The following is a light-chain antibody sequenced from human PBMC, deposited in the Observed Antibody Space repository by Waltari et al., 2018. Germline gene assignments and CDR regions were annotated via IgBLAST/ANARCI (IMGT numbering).Light chain of an antibody. CDR2: TAS. CDR3: QQRNSYPIT. J-gene: IGKJ5*01. V-gene: IGKV1-9*01. Sequence: DIQLTQSPSFLSASVGDRVTITCRSSQGISSYLAWYQQKAGKAPKLLIHTASTLQGGVPSRFSGSGYGTDFTITISSLQPEDFATYYCQQRNSYPITFGQGTRLEIK. CDR1: QGISSY.